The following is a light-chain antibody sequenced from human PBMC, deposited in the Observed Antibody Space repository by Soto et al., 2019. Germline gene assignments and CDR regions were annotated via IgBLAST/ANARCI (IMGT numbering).Light chain of an antibody. V-gene: IGKV3D-15*01. CDR3: QQYDDWLRLT. J-gene: IGKJ4*01. CDR1: QSVSSSY. Sequence: EIVLTQSPGTLSLSPGERATLSCRASQSVSSSYLAWYQQKPGQAPRLLIFGASSRATGIPARFSGSGSGTEFNLTISSLQSEDFAVYFCQQYDDWLRLTFGGGTKVDNK. CDR2: GAS.